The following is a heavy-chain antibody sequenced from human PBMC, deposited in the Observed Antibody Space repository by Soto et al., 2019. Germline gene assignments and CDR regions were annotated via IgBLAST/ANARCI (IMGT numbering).Heavy chain of an antibody. CDR1: GFTFSSYG. Sequence: QLGGSLRLSCAASGFTFSSYGMHWVRQAPGKGLEWVAVIWYDGSNKYYADSVKGRFTISRDNSKNTLYLQMNSLRAEDTAVYYCARAYDFWSGYCTNWGQGTLVTVSS. D-gene: IGHD3-3*01. CDR2: IWYDGSNK. J-gene: IGHJ4*02. V-gene: IGHV3-33*01. CDR3: ARAYDFWSGYCTN.